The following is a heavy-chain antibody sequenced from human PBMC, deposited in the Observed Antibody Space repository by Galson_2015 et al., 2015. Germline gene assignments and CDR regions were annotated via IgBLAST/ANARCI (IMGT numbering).Heavy chain of an antibody. CDR1: GFIFGSYA. D-gene: IGHD6-19*01. J-gene: IGHJ4*02. Sequence: SLRLSCAASGFIFGSYAMNWVRQAPGKGLEWVSVISGSGDSADYADSVKGRFTISRDNSKNTLFLQMNSLRAEDTAVYYCAKVVAGSLGGDYWGQGTLVTVSS. V-gene: IGHV3-23*01. CDR2: ISGSGDSA. CDR3: AKVVAGSLGGDY.